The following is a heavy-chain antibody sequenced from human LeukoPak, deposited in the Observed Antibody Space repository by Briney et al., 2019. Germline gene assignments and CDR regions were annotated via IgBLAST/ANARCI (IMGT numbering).Heavy chain of an antibody. D-gene: IGHD3-3*01. CDR1: GFPFSNYA. CDR2: ISYEGGNK. CDR3: ARFKNYDFWSGSLNYYYYYMDV. J-gene: IGHJ6*03. Sequence: GGSLRLPRAGSGFPFSNYAMHWVRQAPGKGLEWVAVISYEGGNKYYADSVKGRFTISRDNSKNTLYLQMNSLRAEDTAVYYCARFKNYDFWSGSLNYYYYYMDVWGKGTTVTVSS. V-gene: IGHV3-30*04.